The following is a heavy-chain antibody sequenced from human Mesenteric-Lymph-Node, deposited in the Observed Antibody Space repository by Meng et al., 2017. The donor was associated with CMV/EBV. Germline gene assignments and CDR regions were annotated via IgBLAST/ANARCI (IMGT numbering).Heavy chain of an antibody. CDR3: AKSRSSTPGIVDD. J-gene: IGHJ4*02. V-gene: IGHV4-61*08. D-gene: IGHD2/OR15-2a*01. CDR2: IYGTGIT. Sequence: QVQLQESGPGLVKPSETLSLTCIGSGVSVTSGAYHWSWIRQSPGKGLEWIGYIYGTGITIYNPSLKSRVTISLETSKNQFSLKLNSVTTADTAVYYCAKSRSSTPGIVDDWGQGTLVTVSS. CDR1: GVSVTSGAYH.